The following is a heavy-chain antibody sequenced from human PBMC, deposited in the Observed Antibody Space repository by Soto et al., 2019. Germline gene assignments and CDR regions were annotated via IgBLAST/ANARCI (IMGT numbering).Heavy chain of an antibody. Sequence: ASVKVSCKASGYTFTSYDINWVRQATGQGLEWMGWMNPNSGNTGYAQKFQGRVTMTGNTSISTAYMELSSLRPEDTAVYYCARGRDSSSSGRFDPWGQGTLVTVST. CDR1: GYTFTSYD. CDR3: ARGRDSSSSGRFDP. J-gene: IGHJ5*02. CDR2: MNPNSGNT. D-gene: IGHD6-13*01. V-gene: IGHV1-8*01.